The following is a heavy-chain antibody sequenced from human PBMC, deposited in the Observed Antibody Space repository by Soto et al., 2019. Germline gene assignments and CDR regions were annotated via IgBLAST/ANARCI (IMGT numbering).Heavy chain of an antibody. CDR3: ARVLTYGSGSYYKGGCLDP. V-gene: IGHV1-2*02. CDR1: GYTLTGYY. Sequence: ASVKVSCKASGYTLTGYYMHWVRQAPGQGLEWMGWINPNSGGTNYAQKFQGRVTMTRDTSISTAYMELSRLRSDDTAVYYCARVLTYGSGSYYKGGCLDPWGQGTPVAVYS. D-gene: IGHD3-10*01. J-gene: IGHJ5*02. CDR2: INPNSGGT.